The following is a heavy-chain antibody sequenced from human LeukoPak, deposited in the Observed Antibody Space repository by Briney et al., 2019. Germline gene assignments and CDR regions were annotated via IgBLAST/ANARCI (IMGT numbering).Heavy chain of an antibody. D-gene: IGHD2-2*01. Sequence: ASVKVSCKASGYTFTNYGVSWVRQAPGQGLEWMGWISAYNGNIDYAQKFKGRVTMTTDTSTSTAYMELRSLKYDDTAVYYCARVGAYCSRTSCHDYWGLGTLVTVSS. CDR2: ISAYNGNI. CDR3: ARVGAYCSRTSCHDY. CDR1: GYTFTNYG. J-gene: IGHJ4*02. V-gene: IGHV1-18*01.